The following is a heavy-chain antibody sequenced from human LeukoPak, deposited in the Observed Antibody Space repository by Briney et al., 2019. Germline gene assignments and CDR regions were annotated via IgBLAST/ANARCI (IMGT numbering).Heavy chain of an antibody. J-gene: IGHJ3*01. Sequence: GGSLRLSCAASGFTFNNYEMHWVRQTAGKGLEWVSAVGITADTFYAGSVKGRFSISRDNAESSLFLQMNSLRAGDTAVYYCAREGRMGTADAFDVWGQGTMVTVSS. CDR2: VGITADT. V-gene: IGHV3-13*01. D-gene: IGHD1-14*01. CDR1: GFTFNNYE. CDR3: AREGRMGTADAFDV.